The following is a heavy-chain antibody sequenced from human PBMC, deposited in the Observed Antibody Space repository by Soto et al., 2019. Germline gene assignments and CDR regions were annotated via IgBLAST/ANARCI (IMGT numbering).Heavy chain of an antibody. CDR3: APHVHCSGGSCHYDAFDI. V-gene: IGHV3-23*01. D-gene: IGHD2-15*01. CDR1: GFIFGNYM. Sequence: EVQLLESGGGLVQPGESLRLSCAFSGFIFGNYMMTWVRQAPGKGLEWVSTICDGGESKYYAYSVKGRFTISRENSKNSLYLQMDSLGVEYTAVYYCAPHVHCSGGSCHYDAFDIRGQGTMVTVSS. J-gene: IGHJ3*02. CDR2: ICDGGESK.